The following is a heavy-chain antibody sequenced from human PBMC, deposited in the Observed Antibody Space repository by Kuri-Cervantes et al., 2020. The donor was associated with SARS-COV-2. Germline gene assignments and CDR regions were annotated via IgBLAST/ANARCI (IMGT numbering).Heavy chain of an antibody. CDR1: GVSISSGSYY. CDR3: ARGTVGAPGGGMDV. CDR2: IYTSGST. D-gene: IGHD1-26*01. Sequence: LRLSCTVAGVSISSGSYYWSWIRQPAGKGLEWIGRIYTSGSTNYNSSLKSRVTISVDTSKNQFSLKLSSVTAADTAVYYCARGTVGAPGGGMDVWGQGTTVTVSS. J-gene: IGHJ6*02. V-gene: IGHV4-61*02.